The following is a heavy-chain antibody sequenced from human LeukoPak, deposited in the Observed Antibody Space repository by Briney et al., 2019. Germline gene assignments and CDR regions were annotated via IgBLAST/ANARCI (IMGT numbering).Heavy chain of an antibody. Sequence: SSETLSLTCTVSGGSISSGDYYWSWIRQPPGKGLEWIGYIYYSGSTYYNPSLKSRVTISVDTSKNQFSLKLSSVTAADTAVYYCARDQSSSWSGGFDYWGQGTLVTVSS. V-gene: IGHV4-30-4*01. D-gene: IGHD6-13*01. CDR1: GGSISSGDYY. CDR3: ARDQSSSWSGGFDY. CDR2: IYYSGST. J-gene: IGHJ4*02.